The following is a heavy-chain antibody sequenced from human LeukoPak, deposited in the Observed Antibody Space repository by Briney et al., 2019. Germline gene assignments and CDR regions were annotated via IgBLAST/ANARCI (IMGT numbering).Heavy chain of an antibody. J-gene: IGHJ3*02. CDR3: ARALQYSGSSGPSEAFDI. CDR2: IYSGGST. V-gene: IGHV3-66*01. Sequence: PGGSLRLSCAASGFTVSSNYMSWVRQAPGKGLEWVSVIYSGGSTYYADSVKGRFTISRDNSKNTSYLQMNSLRAEDTAVYYCARALQYSGSSGPSEAFDIWGQGTMVTVSS. D-gene: IGHD1-26*01. CDR1: GFTVSSNY.